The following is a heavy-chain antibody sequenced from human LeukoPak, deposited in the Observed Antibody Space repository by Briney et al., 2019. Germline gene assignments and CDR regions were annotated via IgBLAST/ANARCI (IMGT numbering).Heavy chain of an antibody. CDR3: ARDSFPRSSSWYYYYYGMDV. CDR1: GGSISSYY. Sequence: SETLSLTCTVSGGSISSYYWSWIRQPPGKGLEWIGYIYYSGSTNYNPSLKSRDTISVDTSKNQFSLKLTSLTAADTAVYYCARDSFPRSSSWYYYYYGMDVRGQGTTVTVSS. V-gene: IGHV4-59*01. CDR2: IYYSGST. D-gene: IGHD6-13*01. J-gene: IGHJ6*02.